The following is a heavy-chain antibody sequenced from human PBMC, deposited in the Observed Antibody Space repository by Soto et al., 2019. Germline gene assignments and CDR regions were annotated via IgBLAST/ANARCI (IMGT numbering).Heavy chain of an antibody. CDR1: GFTFSSYA. CDR2: ISGSGGST. J-gene: IGHJ1*01. Sequence: GGSLRLSCAASGFTFSSYAMSWVRQAPGKGLEWVSAISGSGGSTYYADSVKGRFTISRDNSKNTLYLQMNSLRAEDTAVYYCAKDNAFDSSGYGSTLEYFQHWGQGTLVTVSS. V-gene: IGHV3-23*01. D-gene: IGHD3-22*01. CDR3: AKDNAFDSSGYGSTLEYFQH.